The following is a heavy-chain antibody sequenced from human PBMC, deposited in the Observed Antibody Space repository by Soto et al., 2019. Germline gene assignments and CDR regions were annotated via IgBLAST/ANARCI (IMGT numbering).Heavy chain of an antibody. D-gene: IGHD2-8*02. V-gene: IGHV1-69*01. CDR2: IIPILTTP. Sequence: QVQLVQSGAEVKKTGSSVKVSCKASGGTFSIYGFSWVRQAPGQGPEWIGGIIPILTTPNYAQKFQGRVTIVADESTTTVYMELSSLKFEDTAVYYCATSVGIDTTGEDGMDVWGQGTSVTVSS. J-gene: IGHJ6*02. CDR3: ATSVGIDTTGEDGMDV. CDR1: GGTFSIYG.